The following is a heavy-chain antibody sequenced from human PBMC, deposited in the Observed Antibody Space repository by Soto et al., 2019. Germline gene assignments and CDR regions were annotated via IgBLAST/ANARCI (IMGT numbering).Heavy chain of an antibody. CDR2: MNPKSGKT. J-gene: IGHJ4*02. D-gene: IGHD2-15*01. Sequence: QVQLVQSGAEVKKPGASVKVSCKTSGYTFINYDINWVRQAPGKGLEWMGLMNPKSGKTGYAQKFQGRVSMTRDTSTSTAYMELNSLRSEDSATYYCSRTPADYWGQGTLVTVSS. CDR3: SRTPADY. CDR1: GYTFINYD. V-gene: IGHV1-8*01.